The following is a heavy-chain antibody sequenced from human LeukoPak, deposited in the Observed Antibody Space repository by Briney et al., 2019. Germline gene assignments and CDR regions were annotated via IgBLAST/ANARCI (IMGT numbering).Heavy chain of an antibody. CDR3: ARERMVRYVVPAVMGVGINFHYYGLDV. D-gene: IGHD2-2*01. CDR1: GFTFRSYG. V-gene: IGHV3-33*01. Sequence: PGRSLRLSCAASGFTFRSYGMEWVRQAPGKGLEWVAFIWYDGSNKYFADSVKGRFTISRDNSKNTLYLQMNSLRAEDTAVYYCARERMVRYVVPAVMGVGINFHYYGLDVWSQGTTVTVSS. CDR2: IWYDGSNK. J-gene: IGHJ6*02.